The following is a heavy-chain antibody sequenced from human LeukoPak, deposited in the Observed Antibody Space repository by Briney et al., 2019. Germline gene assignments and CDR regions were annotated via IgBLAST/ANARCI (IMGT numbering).Heavy chain of an antibody. CDR1: GYTFTSYD. CDR2: MNPNSGNT. J-gene: IGHJ6*04. V-gene: IGHV1-8*01. Sequence: ASVKVSCKASGYTFTSYDINWVRQATGQGLEWMGWMNPNSGNTGYAQKFQGRVTMTRNTSISTAYMELSSLRSEDTAVYYCARDSPMVRGWAVDVWGKGTTVTIPS. CDR3: ARDSPMVRGWAVDV. D-gene: IGHD3-10*01.